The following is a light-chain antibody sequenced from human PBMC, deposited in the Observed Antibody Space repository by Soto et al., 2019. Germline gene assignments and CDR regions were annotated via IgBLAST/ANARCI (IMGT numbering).Light chain of an antibody. CDR1: SSDVGAYNY. CDR3: SSYTSATTDV. J-gene: IGLJ1*01. Sequence: QSALTQPASVSGSPGQSITISCTGTSSDVGAYNYDSWYQQYPGEAPKVIIYDVSHRPAGVSNRFSGSKSGNTASLTISGLQTQDEADYYCSSYTSATTDVFGPGTKLTVL. V-gene: IGLV2-14*01. CDR2: DVS.